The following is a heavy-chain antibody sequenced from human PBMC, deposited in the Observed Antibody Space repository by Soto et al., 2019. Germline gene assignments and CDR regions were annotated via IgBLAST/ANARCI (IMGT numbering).Heavy chain of an antibody. V-gene: IGHV4-34*01. Sequence: PSATLSLTCVVSGGPLSDYFWSWIRQPPGMALEWIGEINHLGSINYNPSLKSRVTMSVDTSKNQFSLTLNSVTAADTATYYCARGGISHWAYFYYMDVWDRGTTVTVSS. CDR1: GGPLSDYF. D-gene: IGHD2-21*01. J-gene: IGHJ6*03. CDR2: INHLGSI. CDR3: ARGGISHWAYFYYMDV.